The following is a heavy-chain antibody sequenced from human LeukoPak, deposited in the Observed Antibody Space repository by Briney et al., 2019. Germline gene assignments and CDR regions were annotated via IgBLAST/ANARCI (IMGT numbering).Heavy chain of an antibody. V-gene: IGHV3-74*01. CDR3: AREIRDGSGSFDY. J-gene: IGHJ4*02. Sequence: GGSLRLSCAASGFTFSSYWMHWVRQAPGKGLVWVSRINTDGSSTSYADSVKGRFTISRDNAKNTLYLQMNSLRAEDTAVYYCAREIRDGSGSFDYWGQGTLVTVSS. CDR1: GFTFSSYW. D-gene: IGHD3-10*01. CDR2: INTDGSST.